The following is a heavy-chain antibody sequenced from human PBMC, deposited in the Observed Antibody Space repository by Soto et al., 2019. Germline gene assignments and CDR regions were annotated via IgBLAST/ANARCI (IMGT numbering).Heavy chain of an antibody. D-gene: IGHD6-13*01. CDR2: IYWDDDK. CDR1: GFSLSTNGVG. CDR3: ANRRVAATGLPSMRYFDY. J-gene: IGHJ4*02. Sequence: SGPTLVNPTQTLTLTCTFSGFSLSTNGVGVGWIRQPPGKALEWLALIYWDDDKRYSPSLKSRLTITKDTSKNQVVLTMANMDPVDTGSFYCANRRVAATGLPSMRYFDYWGQGTLFTVSS. V-gene: IGHV2-5*02.